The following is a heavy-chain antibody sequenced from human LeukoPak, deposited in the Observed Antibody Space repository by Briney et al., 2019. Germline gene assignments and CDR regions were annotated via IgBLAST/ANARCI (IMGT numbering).Heavy chain of an antibody. V-gene: IGHV1-18*01. Sequence: ASVNVSCKASGYTFTSYGISWVRQAPGQGLEWMGWISAYNGNTNYAQKLQGRVTMTTDTSTSTAYMELRSLRSDDTAVYYCARVEDLYYDILTGYQGPNWFDPWGQGTLVTVSS. CDR3: ARVEDLYYDILTGYQGPNWFDP. D-gene: IGHD3-9*01. J-gene: IGHJ5*02. CDR2: ISAYNGNT. CDR1: GYTFTSYG.